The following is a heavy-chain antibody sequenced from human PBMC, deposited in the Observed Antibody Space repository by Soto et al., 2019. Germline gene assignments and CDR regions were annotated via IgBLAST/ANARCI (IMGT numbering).Heavy chain of an antibody. J-gene: IGHJ4*02. Sequence: GASVKVSCKASGYTFTNYGITWVRQAPGQGLEWIGWISAYNGNTNYAQKLQGRVTMTTDTSTSTAYMELRSLRSDDTAVYYCARHPHTETPRYDYWGQGTLVTVSS. CDR2: ISAYNGNT. D-gene: IGHD4-4*01. V-gene: IGHV1-18*01. CDR3: ARHPHTETPRYDY. CDR1: GYTFTNYG.